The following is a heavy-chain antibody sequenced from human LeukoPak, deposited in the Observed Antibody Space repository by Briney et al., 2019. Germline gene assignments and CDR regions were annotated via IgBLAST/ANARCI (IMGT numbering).Heavy chain of an antibody. J-gene: IGHJ5*02. CDR2: IIPILGIA. Sequence: SVKVSCKASGGTLSSYTICWVRQAPGQGLEWMGRIIPILGIANYAQKFQGRVTITADKSTSTAYMELSSLRSEDTAVYYCARESIVPAANNWFDPWGQGTLVTVSS. D-gene: IGHD2-2*01. CDR3: ARESIVPAANNWFDP. CDR1: GGTLSSYT. V-gene: IGHV1-69*04.